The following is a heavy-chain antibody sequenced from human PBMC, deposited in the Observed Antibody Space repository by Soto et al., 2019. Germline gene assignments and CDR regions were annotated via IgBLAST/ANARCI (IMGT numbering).Heavy chain of an antibody. Sequence: HPGGSLRLSCAASGFTFENYGMHWVRQAPGRGLEWVSGISWNSGSIGYAGSVRGRFTISRDNAKNSLYLQMNSLRTEDTALYYCVKVAGNSWFAFDNWGQGTLVTVSS. CDR1: GFTFENYG. CDR2: ISWNSGSI. CDR3: VKVAGNSWFAFDN. V-gene: IGHV3-9*01. J-gene: IGHJ4*02. D-gene: IGHD6-13*01.